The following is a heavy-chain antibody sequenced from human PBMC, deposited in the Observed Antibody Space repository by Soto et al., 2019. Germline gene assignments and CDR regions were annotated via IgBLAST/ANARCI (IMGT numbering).Heavy chain of an antibody. V-gene: IGHV3-23*01. CDR3: AKDADVLRNFDWSYYLDA. D-gene: IGHD3-9*01. CDR1: GLTFRSYT. Sequence: GGSLRLCCLGSGLTFRSYTMSWVRQAPGKGLEWVTGISDSGTSASYADSVKGRFTISRDNSKKTLYLDLKGLRAEDTAMYYCAKDADVLRNFDWSYYLDAWGQGAPVTVSS. CDR2: ISDSGTSA. J-gene: IGHJ5*02.